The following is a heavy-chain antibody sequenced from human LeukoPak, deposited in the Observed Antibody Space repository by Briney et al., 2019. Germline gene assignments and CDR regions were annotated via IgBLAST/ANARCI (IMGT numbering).Heavy chain of an antibody. CDR2: IYGGGST. Sequence: GGSLRLSCEASGFTVSSNYMSWVRQAPGKGLEWVSVIYGGGSTYYADSVKGRFTISRDNSKNTLYLQMNSLRAEDTAVYYCARDQIVGATYYYYGMDVWGQGTTVTVSS. CDR1: GFTVSSNY. V-gene: IGHV3-53*05. D-gene: IGHD1-26*01. CDR3: ARDQIVGATYYYYGMDV. J-gene: IGHJ6*02.